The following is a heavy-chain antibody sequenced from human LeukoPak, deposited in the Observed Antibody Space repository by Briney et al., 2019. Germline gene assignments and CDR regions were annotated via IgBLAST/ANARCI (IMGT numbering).Heavy chain of an antibody. D-gene: IGHD6-19*01. Sequence: SETLSLTCAVYGGSFSGYYWSWIRQPPGKGLEWIGEINHSGSTNYNPSLKSRVTISVDTSKNQFSLKLSSVTAADTAVYYCAGIGRAVAGTDDYWGQGTLVTVSS. J-gene: IGHJ4*02. CDR1: GGSFSGYY. CDR2: INHSGST. V-gene: IGHV4-34*01. CDR3: AGIGRAVAGTDDY.